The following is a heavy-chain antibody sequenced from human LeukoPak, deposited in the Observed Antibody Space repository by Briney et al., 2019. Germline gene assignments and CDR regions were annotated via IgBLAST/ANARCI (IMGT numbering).Heavy chain of an antibody. J-gene: IGHJ6*02. V-gene: IGHV3-21*01. CDR3: AREAVVVPAAMLGYYYYGMDV. CDR1: GFTFSSYS. Sequence: PGGSLRLSCAASGFTFSSYSMNWVRQAPGKGLEWVSSISSSSSYIYFADSVKGRFTIPRDNAKNSLYLQMNSLRAEDTAVYYCAREAVVVPAAMLGYYYYGMDVWGQGTTVTVSS. D-gene: IGHD2-2*01. CDR2: ISSSSSYI.